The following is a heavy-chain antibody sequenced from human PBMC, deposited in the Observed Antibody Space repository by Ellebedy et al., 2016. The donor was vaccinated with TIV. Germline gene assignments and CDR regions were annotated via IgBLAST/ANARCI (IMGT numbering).Heavy chain of an antibody. CDR3: VYDYNLDDFDV. V-gene: IGHV4-4*02. CDR2: IYHSGST. J-gene: IGHJ3*01. CDR1: GGSISSSNW. D-gene: IGHD4-11*01. Sequence: SETLSLTCAVSGGSISSSNWWSWVRQPPGKGLEWIGEIYHSGSTNYNPSLKSRVTISLDTSKNQFSLKLSSVTAADTAVYYCVYDYNLDDFDVWGQGTMVTVSS.